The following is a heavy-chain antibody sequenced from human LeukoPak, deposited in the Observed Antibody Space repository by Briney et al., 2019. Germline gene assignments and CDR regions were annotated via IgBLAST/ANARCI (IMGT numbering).Heavy chain of an antibody. CDR3: ATNRQIMILGVVIMPAFDI. CDR2: FDVEDGEI. J-gene: IGHJ3*02. CDR1: GYTLTQLS. D-gene: IGHD3-3*01. V-gene: IGHV1-24*01. Sequence: ASVKVSCKVSGYTLTQLSVHWVRQPPGKGLEWMGGFDVEDGEIIYAQKFQGRVTMTEDISTDTAYMELSSLRSEDTAVYYCATNRQIMILGVVIMPAFDIWGQGTMVTVSS.